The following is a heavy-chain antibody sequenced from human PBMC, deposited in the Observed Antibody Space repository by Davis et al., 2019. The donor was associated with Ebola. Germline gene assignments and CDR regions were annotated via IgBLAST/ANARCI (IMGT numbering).Heavy chain of an antibody. CDR1: GFSLSSYW. CDR3: ARVDDYGDCDY. Sequence: HTGGSLRLSCAASGFSLSSYWMHWVRKAQGKGLVWVSRSNSDGSSTSYADSVKGRFTISRDNAKNMVYLQMNDVRVEDTAVYYCARVDDYGDCDYWGQGTLVTVSS. V-gene: IGHV3-74*01. CDR2: SNSDGSST. J-gene: IGHJ4*02. D-gene: IGHD4-17*01.